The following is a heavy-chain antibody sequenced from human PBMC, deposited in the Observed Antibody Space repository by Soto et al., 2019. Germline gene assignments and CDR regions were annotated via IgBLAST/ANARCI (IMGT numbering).Heavy chain of an antibody. V-gene: IGHV3-7*05. CDR3: ARKPLTWYSSSSGWFDP. CDR1: GFTFSSYW. D-gene: IGHD6-6*01. J-gene: IGHJ5*02. Sequence: GGSLRLSCAASGFTFSSYWMSWVRQAPGKGLEWVANIKQDGSEKYYVDSVKGRFTISRDNAKNSLYLQMNSLRAEDTAVYYCARKPLTWYSSSSGWFDPWGQGTLVTVSS. CDR2: IKQDGSEK.